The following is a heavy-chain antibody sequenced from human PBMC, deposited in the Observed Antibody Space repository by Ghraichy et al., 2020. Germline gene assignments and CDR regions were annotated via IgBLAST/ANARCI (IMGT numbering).Heavy chain of an antibody. CDR3: AKSIYDFWSGYPESYGMDV. V-gene: IGHV3-23*01. J-gene: IGHJ6*02. CDR1: GFTFSSYA. CDR2: ISGSGGST. D-gene: IGHD3-3*01. Sequence: GGSLRLSCAASGFTFSSYAMSWVRQAPGKGLEWVSAISGSGGSTYYADSVKRRFTISRDNSKNTLYLQMNSLRAEDTDVYYCAKSIYDFWSGYPESYGMDVWGQGTTVTVSS.